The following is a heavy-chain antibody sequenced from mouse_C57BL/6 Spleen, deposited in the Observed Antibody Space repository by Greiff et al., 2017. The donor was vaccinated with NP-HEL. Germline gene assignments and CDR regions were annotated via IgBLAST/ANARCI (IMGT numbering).Heavy chain of an antibody. Sequence: QVQLKQSGPELVKPGASVKLSCKASGYTFTSYDINWVKQRPGQGLEWIGWIYPRDGSTKYNEKFKGKATLTVDTSSSTAYMELHSLTSEDSAVYFCARTPSFITTVVATSYFDYWGQGTTLTVSS. CDR2: IYPRDGST. J-gene: IGHJ2*01. CDR3: ARTPSFITTVVATSYFDY. V-gene: IGHV1-85*01. D-gene: IGHD1-1*01. CDR1: GYTFTSYD.